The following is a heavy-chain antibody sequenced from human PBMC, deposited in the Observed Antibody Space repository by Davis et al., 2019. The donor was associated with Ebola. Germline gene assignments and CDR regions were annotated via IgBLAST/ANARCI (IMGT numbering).Heavy chain of an antibody. D-gene: IGHD3-22*01. V-gene: IGHV3-30-3*01. CDR2: ISYDGNEF. Sequence: GESLKISCTASGLTFSSYAMHWVRQAPGKGLEWVAVISYDGNEFYHADSVRGRFSISRDNSKNTLYRQMNSLRIEDTAVYYCARVDSSGYYFYYYHYGMDVWGQGTTVTVSS. J-gene: IGHJ6*02. CDR3: ARVDSSGYYFYYYHYGMDV. CDR1: GLTFSSYA.